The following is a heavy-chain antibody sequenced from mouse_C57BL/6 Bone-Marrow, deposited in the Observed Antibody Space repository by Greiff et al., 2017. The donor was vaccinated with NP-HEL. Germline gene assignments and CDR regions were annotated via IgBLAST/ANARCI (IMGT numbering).Heavy chain of an antibody. CDR3: ARSGDGFLYWYFDV. D-gene: IGHD2-3*01. J-gene: IGHJ1*03. V-gene: IGHV1-81*01. Sequence: QVQLQQSGAELARDGEEGKREGKEEGGGWTGGGVGGVWERTGQGLEWIVEIYRISGNTSYNEKFKGKATLPADKSSSTAYMELRSLTSEDSAVYFCARSGDGFLYWYFDVWGTGTTVTVSS. CDR1: GGGWTGGG. CDR2: IYRISGNT.